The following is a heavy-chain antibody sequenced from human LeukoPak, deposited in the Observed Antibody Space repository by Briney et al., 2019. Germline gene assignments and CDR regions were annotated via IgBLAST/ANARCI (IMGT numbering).Heavy chain of an antibody. CDR3: ANAIFGVVTTFYWYFDL. CDR1: GFTFSTYG. V-gene: IGHV3-30*02. Sequence: GGSLRLSCAASGFTFSTYGMHWVRQAPGKGLEWVAFIRFDSTHKYYADSVKGRFTISRDNSKNTLYLQMNSLRAEDTAVYYCANAIFGVVTTFYWYFDLWGRGTLVTVSS. J-gene: IGHJ2*01. CDR2: IRFDSTHK. D-gene: IGHD3-3*01.